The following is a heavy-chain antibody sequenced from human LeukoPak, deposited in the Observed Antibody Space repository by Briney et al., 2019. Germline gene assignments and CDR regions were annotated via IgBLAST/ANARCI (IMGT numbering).Heavy chain of an antibody. CDR1: GGSISSYY. V-gene: IGHV4-59*12. J-gene: IGHJ4*02. Sequence: SETLSLTCTVSGGSISSYYWSRIRQPPGKGLEWIGYIYYSGSTNYNPSLKSRVTMSVDTSKNQFSLKLTSVTTADTAVYYCARIIAAAGLYYFDYWGQGTLVTVSS. CDR3: ARIIAAAGLYYFDY. D-gene: IGHD6-13*01. CDR2: IYYSGST.